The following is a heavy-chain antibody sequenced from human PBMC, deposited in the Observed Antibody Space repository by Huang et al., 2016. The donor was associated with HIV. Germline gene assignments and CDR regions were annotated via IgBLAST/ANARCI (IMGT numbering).Heavy chain of an antibody. J-gene: IGHJ3*02. CDR2: IKIEGLTT. D-gene: IGHD2-15*01. CDR3: ARAGGFEI. Sequence: EEHLVESGGGLVQPGGSLRLSCEASGFKFSNYWMQWVRQAPGKGLMWGSRIKIEGLTTDDADSVKCRFTISRDNAKNTLYLQMSSLTAEDTAIYYCARAGGFEIWGQGTVVTVSS. CDR1: GFKFSNYW. V-gene: IGHV3-74*01.